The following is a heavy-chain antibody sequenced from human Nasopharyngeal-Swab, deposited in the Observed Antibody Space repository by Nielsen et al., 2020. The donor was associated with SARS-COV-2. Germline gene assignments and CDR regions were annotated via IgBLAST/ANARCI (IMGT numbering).Heavy chain of an antibody. CDR2: ISWNSGSI. CDR1: GFTFDDYA. V-gene: IGHV3-9*01. J-gene: IGHJ4*02. D-gene: IGHD3-3*01. CDR3: ARDPTYYDFWSGYSDY. Sequence: GGSLRLSCAASGFTFDDYAMHWVRQAPGKGLEWVSGISWNSGSIGYADSVKGRFTISRDNAKNSLYLQMNSLRAEDTAVYYCARDPTYYDFWSGYSDYWGQGTLVTVSS.